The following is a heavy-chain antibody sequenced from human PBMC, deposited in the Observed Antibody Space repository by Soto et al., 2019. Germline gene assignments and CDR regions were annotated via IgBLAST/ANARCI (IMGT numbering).Heavy chain of an antibody. J-gene: IGHJ4*02. CDR2: MNPNSGNT. CDR1: GYTFTSYD. V-gene: IGHV1-8*01. Sequence: ASVKVSCKTYGYTFTSYDINWVRQATGQGREWMGWMNPNSGNTGDAQKFQGRVTMTRNTSISTAYMELSSLRSEDTAVYYCARTLYGDNVDYWGQGTLVTVSS. D-gene: IGHD4-17*01. CDR3: ARTLYGDNVDY.